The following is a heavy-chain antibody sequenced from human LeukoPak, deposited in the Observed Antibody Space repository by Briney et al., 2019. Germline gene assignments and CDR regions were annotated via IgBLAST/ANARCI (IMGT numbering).Heavy chain of an antibody. Sequence: GGSLRLSCAASGFTFSNYAMSWVRQAPGKGLEWVSAISASGGGTYYADSVKGRLTISRDNSKNTLYLQINSLRAEDTAVYYCAKDKPPPYTSGHHFDYWGQGTLVTVSS. CDR1: GFTFSNYA. CDR2: ISASGGGT. J-gene: IGHJ4*02. D-gene: IGHD6-19*01. V-gene: IGHV3-23*01. CDR3: AKDKPPPYTSGHHFDY.